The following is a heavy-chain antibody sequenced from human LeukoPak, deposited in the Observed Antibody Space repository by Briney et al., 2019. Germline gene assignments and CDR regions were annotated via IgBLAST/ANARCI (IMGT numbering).Heavy chain of an antibody. Sequence: PSETLSLTCTVSGGSVSSGSYYWSWIRQPPGKGLEWIGYICYSGSTNYNPSLKSRVTISVDTSKNQFSLKLSSVTAADTAVYYCARAAGYYYGSGSYYYAFDIWGQGTMVTVSS. D-gene: IGHD3-10*01. CDR1: GGSVSSGSYY. CDR2: ICYSGST. V-gene: IGHV4-61*01. CDR3: ARAAGYYYGSGSYYYAFDI. J-gene: IGHJ3*02.